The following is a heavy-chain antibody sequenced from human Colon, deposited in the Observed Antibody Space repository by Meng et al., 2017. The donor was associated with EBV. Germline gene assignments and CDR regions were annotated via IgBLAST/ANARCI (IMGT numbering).Heavy chain of an antibody. Sequence: QVKLQESGPGLVKPSGTLSRTCAVSGGSISSSHWWTWVRQPPGKGLEWIGEVYHTGSTKYNPSLKSRLTISVDKSKNQFSLNLTSVTAADTAVYYCARVWQSLTAFFDSWGQGTLVTVSS. CDR3: ARVWQSLTAFFDS. D-gene: IGHD2-21*01. CDR2: VYHTGST. V-gene: IGHV4-4*02. J-gene: IGHJ4*02. CDR1: GGSISSSHW.